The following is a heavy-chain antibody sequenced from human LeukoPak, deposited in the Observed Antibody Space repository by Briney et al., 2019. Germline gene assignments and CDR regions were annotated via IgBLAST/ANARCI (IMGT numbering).Heavy chain of an antibody. CDR2: MNPNSGNT. D-gene: IGHD2-2*01. CDR1: GYTFTSYG. V-gene: IGHV1-8*01. J-gene: IGHJ3*02. Sequence: ASVKVSCKASGYTFTSYGINWVRQATGQGLEWMGWMNPNSGNTGYAQKFQGRVTMTRNTSISTAYMELSSLRSEDTAVYYCARVWDCSSTSCYERAFDIWGQGTMVTVSS. CDR3: ARVWDCSSTSCYERAFDI.